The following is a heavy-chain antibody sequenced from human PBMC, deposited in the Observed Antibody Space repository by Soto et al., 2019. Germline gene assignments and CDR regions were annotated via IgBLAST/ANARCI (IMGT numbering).Heavy chain of an antibody. D-gene: IGHD1-26*01. V-gene: IGHV3-30*18. J-gene: IGHJ4*02. CDR3: AKGGEVGGVLGDH. CDR1: GFAFNKFG. Sequence: QVQLVASGGGVVQPGTSLRLSCEASGFAFNKFGMHWVRQAPGKGLEWVSFISYDGSYQYYADSVQGRLTITRDNSMNPLNMQLNSLRREDTAVYYCAKGGEVGGVLGDHWGQGTLGNVSS. CDR2: ISYDGSYQ.